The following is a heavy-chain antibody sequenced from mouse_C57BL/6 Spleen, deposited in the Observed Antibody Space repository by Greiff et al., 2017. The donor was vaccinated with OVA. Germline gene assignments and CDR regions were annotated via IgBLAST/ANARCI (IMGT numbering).Heavy chain of an antibody. D-gene: IGHD2-12*01. CDR2: LSSGSSTI. CDR1: GFTFSDYG. V-gene: IGHV5-17*01. Sequence: EVKLVESGGGLVKPGGSLKLSCAASGFTFSDYGMHWVRQAPEKGLEWVAYLSSGSSTIYYADTVKGRFTISRDNAKNTLFLQMTSLRSEDTAMYYCARGDSPIFDYWGQGTTLTVSS. CDR3: ARGDSPIFDY. J-gene: IGHJ2*01.